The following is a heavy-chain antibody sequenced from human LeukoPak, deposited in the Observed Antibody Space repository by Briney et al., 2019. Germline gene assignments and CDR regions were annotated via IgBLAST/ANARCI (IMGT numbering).Heavy chain of an antibody. J-gene: IGHJ4*02. CDR1: GGSISSYY. CDR2: IYYSGST. V-gene: IGHV4-59*08. CDR3: ARHAYNYYDSSGYIDY. D-gene: IGHD3-22*01. Sequence: PLETLSLTCTVSGGSISSYYWSWIRQPPGKGLEWIGYIYYSGSTNYNPSLKSRVTISVDTSKNQFSLKLSSVTAADTAVYYRARHAYNYYDSSGYIDYWGQGTLVTVSS.